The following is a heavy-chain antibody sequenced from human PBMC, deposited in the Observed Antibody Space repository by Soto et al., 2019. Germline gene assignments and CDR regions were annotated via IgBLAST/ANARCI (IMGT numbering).Heavy chain of an antibody. Sequence: GESLKISCKASGYTFTGYYMHWVRQAPGQGLEWMGRINPNSGGTNYAQKFQGRVTMTRDTSISTAYMELSRLRSDDTAVYYCARASLGLGHLRRRSNNWFDPWGQGTLVTVSS. CDR2: INPNSGGT. CDR3: ARASLGLGHLRRRSNNWFDP. CDR1: GYTFTGYY. J-gene: IGHJ5*02. V-gene: IGHV1-2*06. D-gene: IGHD2-2*01.